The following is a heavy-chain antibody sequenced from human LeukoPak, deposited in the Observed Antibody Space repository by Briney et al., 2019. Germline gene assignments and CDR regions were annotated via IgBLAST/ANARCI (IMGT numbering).Heavy chain of an antibody. J-gene: IGHJ5*02. Sequence: ASVKVSCKASGYTFTSYDINWVRQATGQGLEWMGGMSPNSGNTGYAQKFQGRVTMTRNTSISTAYMELSSLRSEDTAVYYCARASGGGFCDILTGRGHNWFDPWGQGTLVTVSS. V-gene: IGHV1-8*01. CDR2: MSPNSGNT. CDR3: ARASGGGFCDILTGRGHNWFDP. D-gene: IGHD3-9*01. CDR1: GYTFTSYD.